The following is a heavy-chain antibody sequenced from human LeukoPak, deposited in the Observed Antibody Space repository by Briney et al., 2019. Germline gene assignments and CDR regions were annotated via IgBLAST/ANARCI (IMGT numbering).Heavy chain of an antibody. Sequence: GGSLRLSCAASGFTFSSYAMSWVRQAPGKGLEWVSAISGSGGGTYYADSVKGRFTISRDNSKNTQYLQMNSLRAEDTAVYYCAKARYSSGWYLDYWGQGTLVTVSS. J-gene: IGHJ4*02. CDR3: AKARYSSGWYLDY. V-gene: IGHV3-23*01. CDR1: GFTFSSYA. CDR2: ISGSGGGT. D-gene: IGHD6-19*01.